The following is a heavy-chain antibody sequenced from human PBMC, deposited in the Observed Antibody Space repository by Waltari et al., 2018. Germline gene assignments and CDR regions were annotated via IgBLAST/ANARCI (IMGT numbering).Heavy chain of an antibody. V-gene: IGHV1-2*06. J-gene: IGHJ6*02. CDR2: INPNSGGT. Sequence: QVQLVQSGAEVKKPGASVKVSCKASGYTFTGYYMHWVRQAPGQGLEWMGRINPNSGGTNYEQKFQGRVTMTRDTSISTAYMELSRLRSDDTAVYYCARGGPTIYYYGMDVWGQGTTVTVSS. CDR3: ARGGPTIYYYGMDV. CDR1: GYTFTGYY.